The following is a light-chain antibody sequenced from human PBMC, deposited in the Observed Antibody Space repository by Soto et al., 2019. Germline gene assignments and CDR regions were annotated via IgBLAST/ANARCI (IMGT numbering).Light chain of an antibody. Sequence: DIQMTQSPSSLSASVGDRVTITCRASQGISNFLAWHQQKPGKVPKLLIYAASTLQSGVPSRFSGSGSGTDFTLTITRLQPEDVATYYCQKHNSAPWTFGQGTKVEIK. V-gene: IGKV1-27*01. CDR2: AAS. CDR3: QKHNSAPWT. J-gene: IGKJ1*01. CDR1: QGISNF.